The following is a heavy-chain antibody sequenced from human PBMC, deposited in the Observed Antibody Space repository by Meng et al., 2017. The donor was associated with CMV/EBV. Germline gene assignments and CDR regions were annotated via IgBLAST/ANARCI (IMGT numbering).Heavy chain of an antibody. CDR1: GYSISSGYY. CDR2: IYHSGST. Sequence: GSLRLSCTVSGYSISSGYYWGWIRQPPGKGLEWIGSIYHSGSTYYNPSLKSRVTISVDTSKNQFSLKLSSVTAADTAVYYCAKDIANYYDSSGDLDYWGQGTLVTVSS. D-gene: IGHD3-22*01. CDR3: AKDIANYYDSSGDLDY. J-gene: IGHJ4*02. V-gene: IGHV4-38-2*02.